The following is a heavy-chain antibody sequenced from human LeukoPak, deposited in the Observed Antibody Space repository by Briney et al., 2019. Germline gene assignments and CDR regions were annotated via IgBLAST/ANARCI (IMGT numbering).Heavy chain of an antibody. J-gene: IGHJ4*02. Sequence: GGSLRLSCAASGFTFSSYAMHWVRQAPGKGLEYVSAISSDGDSTHYANSVKGRFTISRDNSKNTLYLQMNSLRAEDTAVYYCAKEYVGDCSGGSCYSGRWLQLGEFDYWGQGTLVTVSS. D-gene: IGHD2-15*01. CDR3: AKEYVGDCSGGSCYSGRWLQLGEFDY. CDR2: ISSDGDST. CDR1: GFTFSSYA. V-gene: IGHV3-64*01.